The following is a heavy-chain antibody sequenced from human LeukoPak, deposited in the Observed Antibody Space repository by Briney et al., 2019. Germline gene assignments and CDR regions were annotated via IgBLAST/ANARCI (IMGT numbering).Heavy chain of an antibody. V-gene: IGHV1-69*05. Sequence: ASVKVSCKASGGTFSSYAISWVRQAPGQGLEWMGGIIPIFGTANYAQKFQGRVTITTDESTSTAYMELSSLRSEDTAVYYCAREGKPGDWVGYYFGYWGQGTLVTVSS. J-gene: IGHJ4*02. D-gene: IGHD3-16*01. CDR3: AREGKPGDWVGYYFGY. CDR1: GGTFSSYA. CDR2: IIPIFGTA.